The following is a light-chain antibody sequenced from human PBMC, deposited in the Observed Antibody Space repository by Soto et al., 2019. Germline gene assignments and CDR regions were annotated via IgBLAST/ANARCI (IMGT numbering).Light chain of an antibody. CDR2: TAS. CDR1: QGIGYN. V-gene: IGKV1-27*01. Sequence: DIQMTRSPTSLSASVGDRVTITRRASQGIGYNLAWYQQKPGKVPKVLIYTASTLHSGVPSRFSGSGSGTEFTLTINSLQPEDVATYFCQKYDSVPWSFGQGTRVEI. J-gene: IGKJ1*01. CDR3: QKYDSVPWS.